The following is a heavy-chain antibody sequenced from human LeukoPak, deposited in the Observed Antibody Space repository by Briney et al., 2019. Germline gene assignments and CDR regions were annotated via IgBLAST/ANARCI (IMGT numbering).Heavy chain of an antibody. CDR2: IYTSGST. V-gene: IGHV4-4*09. Sequence: SETLSLTCTISGGSISNYYWSWIRQPPGKGLEWIGYIYTSGSTNYNPSLKSRVTISVDTSKNQFSLKLSSVTAADTAVYYCAAAAGQYNWFDPWGQGTLVTVSS. D-gene: IGHD6-13*01. CDR3: AAAAGQYNWFDP. J-gene: IGHJ5*02. CDR1: GGSISNYY.